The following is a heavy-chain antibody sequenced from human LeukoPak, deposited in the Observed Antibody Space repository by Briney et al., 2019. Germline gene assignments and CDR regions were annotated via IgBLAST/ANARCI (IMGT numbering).Heavy chain of an antibody. CDR3: ARGGPSRRYYDILTGYYPFDY. CDR2: TRNKANSYTT. CDR1: GFTFSDHY. V-gene: IGHV3-72*01. J-gene: IGHJ4*02. D-gene: IGHD3-9*01. Sequence: GGSLRLSCAASGFTFSDHYMDWVRQAPGKGLEWVGRTRNKANSYTTEYAASVKGRFTISRDDSKNSLCLQMNSLKTEDTAVYYCARGGPSRRYYDILTGYYPFDYWGQGTLVTVSS.